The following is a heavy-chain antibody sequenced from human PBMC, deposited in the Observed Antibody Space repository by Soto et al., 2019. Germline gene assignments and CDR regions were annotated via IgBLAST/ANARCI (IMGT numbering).Heavy chain of an antibody. D-gene: IGHD3-3*01. Sequence: GSLRLSCAASGFTFSNAWMSWVRQAPGKGLEWVGRIKSKTDGGTTDYAAPVKGRFTISRDDSKNTLYLQMNSLKTEDTAVYYCTTDPRFLEWLLSPWFDPWGQGTLVTVSS. J-gene: IGHJ5*02. CDR1: GFTFSNAW. CDR3: TTDPRFLEWLLSPWFDP. CDR2: IKSKTDGGTT. V-gene: IGHV3-15*01.